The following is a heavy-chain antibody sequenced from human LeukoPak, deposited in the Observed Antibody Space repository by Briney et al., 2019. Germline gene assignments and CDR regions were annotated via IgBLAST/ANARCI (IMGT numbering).Heavy chain of an antibody. CDR3: AEDTLVREGYYYYYMDV. J-gene: IGHJ6*03. CDR2: ISGSGGST. CDR1: GFTFSSYA. Sequence: GGSLRLSCAASGFTFSSYAMSWVRQAPGKGLEWVSAISGSGGSTYYADSVKGRFTISRDNSKSTLYLQMNSLRAEDTAVYYCAEDTLVREGYYYYYMDVWGKGTTVTVSS. V-gene: IGHV3-23*01. D-gene: IGHD6-6*01.